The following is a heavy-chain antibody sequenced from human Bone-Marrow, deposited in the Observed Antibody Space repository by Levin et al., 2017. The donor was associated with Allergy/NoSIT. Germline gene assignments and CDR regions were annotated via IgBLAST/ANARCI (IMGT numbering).Heavy chain of an antibody. CDR1: SEMFRNYE. D-gene: IGHD2-15*01. J-gene: IGHJ4*02. CDR2: MGARGSV. CDR3: ADLYCSSGTCFFQY. Sequence: GGSLRLSCLGSSEMFRNYEMTWVRLLPGKGLEWISYMGARGSVSYAESVEGRFTVSRDYDKNTLYLHMNSLRVDDTALYYCADLYCSSGTCFFQYWGRGTQVTVSS. V-gene: IGHV3-48*03.